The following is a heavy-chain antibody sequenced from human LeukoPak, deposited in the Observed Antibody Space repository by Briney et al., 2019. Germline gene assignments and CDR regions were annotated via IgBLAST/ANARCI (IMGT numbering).Heavy chain of an antibody. D-gene: IGHD6-13*01. CDR2: IYHSGST. J-gene: IGHJ4*02. CDR3: AREGIAAAAYFDY. CDR1: AYSISSGSY. Sequence: SETLSLTCTVSAYSISSGSYWGWIRQPPGKGLEWIGSIYHSGSTYYNPSLKSRVTISVDMSKNQFSLKLSSVTAADTAVYYCAREGIAAAAYFDYWGQGTLVTVSS. V-gene: IGHV4-38-2*02.